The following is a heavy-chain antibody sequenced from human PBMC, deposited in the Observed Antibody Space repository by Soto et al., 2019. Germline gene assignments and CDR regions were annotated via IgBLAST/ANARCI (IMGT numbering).Heavy chain of an antibody. Sequence: PSETLSLTCTVSGGSISGDEYYWGWIRQHPGRGLEWIGYIYYSGSTYYSPSLQSRLSLSVDTSQNQFYLRLTSLTAADTAVYYCVRGNVGVAPSVITASRFDPWGQGAPVTVSS. CDR1: GGSISGDEYY. D-gene: IGHD6-19*01. CDR3: VRGNVGVAPSVITASRFDP. J-gene: IGHJ5*02. CDR2: IYYSGST. V-gene: IGHV4-31*03.